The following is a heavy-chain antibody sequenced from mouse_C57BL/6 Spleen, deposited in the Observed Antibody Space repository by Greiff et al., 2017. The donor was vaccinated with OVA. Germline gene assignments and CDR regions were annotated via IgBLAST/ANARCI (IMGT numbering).Heavy chain of an antibody. D-gene: IGHD2-5*01. CDR1: GYAFSSYW. CDR3: ARGKPSYSKGDFDY. CDR2: IYPGDGDT. V-gene: IGHV1-80*01. J-gene: IGHJ2*01. Sequence: QVHVKQSGAELVKPGASVKISCKASGYAFSSYWMNWVKQRPGKGLEWIGQIYPGDGDTNYNGKFKGKATLTADKSSSTAYMQLSSLTSEDSAVYFCARGKPSYSKGDFDYWGQGTTLTVSS.